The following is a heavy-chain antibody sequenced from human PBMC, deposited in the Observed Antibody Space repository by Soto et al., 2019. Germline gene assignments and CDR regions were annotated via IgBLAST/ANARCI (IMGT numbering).Heavy chain of an antibody. CDR3: ARGRYLDSSDYWVANLPFDH. D-gene: IGHD3-22*01. Sequence: GGSLRLSCAASGFTFNSYVMTWVRQAPGEGLEWVSSISRSGRGSAYYADSAKGRFTISRDNSENTLFLQMNNLRDEDTALYYCARGRYLDSSDYWVANLPFDHWGLGTLVTVSS. CDR2: ISRSGRGSA. V-gene: IGHV3-23*01. CDR1: GFTFNSYV. J-gene: IGHJ4*02.